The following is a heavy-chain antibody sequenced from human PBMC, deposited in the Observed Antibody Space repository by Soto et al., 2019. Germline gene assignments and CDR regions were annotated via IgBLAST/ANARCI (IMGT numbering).Heavy chain of an antibody. D-gene: IGHD5-12*01. CDR2: IHYNGNT. Sequence: QVQLQVSGPGLVKPSETLSLTCTVSGDSISAYSWSWVRQPPGKGLEWIGNIHYNGNTKHNPSLKSRVTMSLDTSKNQFSLRLISVTAADTAKYFCAREGNLGRWLQPLDFWGQGTLVTVSS. J-gene: IGHJ4*02. CDR3: AREGNLGRWLQPLDF. V-gene: IGHV4-59*01. CDR1: GDSISAYS.